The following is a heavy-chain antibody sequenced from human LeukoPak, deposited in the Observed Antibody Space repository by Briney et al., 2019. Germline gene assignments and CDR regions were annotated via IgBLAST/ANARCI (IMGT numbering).Heavy chain of an antibody. Sequence: GGSLRLSCAASGFSFNTYGMHWVRQAPGKGLEWVAVIPYDGSNKYYADSVKGRFTISRDNSKNTLYLQMDSLRAEDTAVYYCAKNRIPTAITPDSWGQGTLVTVPS. CDR2: IPYDGSNK. CDR3: AKNRIPTAITPDS. V-gene: IGHV3-30*18. CDR1: GFSFNTYG. D-gene: IGHD2-2*02. J-gene: IGHJ5*01.